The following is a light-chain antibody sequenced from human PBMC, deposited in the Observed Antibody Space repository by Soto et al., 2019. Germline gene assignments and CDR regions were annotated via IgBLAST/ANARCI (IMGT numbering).Light chain of an antibody. V-gene: IGKV3-15*01. Sequence: EVVMTQSPATLSVSPGERATLSCRASQRISSNLAWYQQRRGQAPRLLIYGASTRAPGIPARFSGSGSETEFTLTISSLQSEDFAVYYCQHYNNWPPWPFGQGTKVEIK. J-gene: IGKJ1*01. CDR2: GAS. CDR3: QHYNNWPPWP. CDR1: QRISSN.